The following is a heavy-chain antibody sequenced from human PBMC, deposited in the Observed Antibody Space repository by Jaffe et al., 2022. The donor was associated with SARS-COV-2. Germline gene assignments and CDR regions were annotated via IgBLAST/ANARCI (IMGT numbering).Heavy chain of an antibody. J-gene: IGHJ4*02. CDR1: GFTFNNFA. V-gene: IGHV3-23*04. CDR2: VSATGGSR. D-gene: IGHD3-10*01. CDR3: AKDRSIRVHSSGTFDS. Sequence: EVRLVESGGGLMQPGGSLTLSCAASGFTFNNFAMYWVRQTPGKGLEWVASVSATGGSRYYADSVKGRFTISRDSSKNTVFLQMNSLSLDDAALYYCAKDRSIRVHSSGTFDSWGQGTLVTVSS.